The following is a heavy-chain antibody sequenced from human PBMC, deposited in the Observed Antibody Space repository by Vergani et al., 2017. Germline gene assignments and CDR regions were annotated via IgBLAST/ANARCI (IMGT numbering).Heavy chain of an antibody. D-gene: IGHD5-24*01. CDR2: IYYSGST. CDR3: AGQGMATIRRYFDY. Sequence: QLQLQESGPGLVKPSETLSLTCTVSGGSISSSSYYWGWIRQPPGKGLEWIGSIYYSGSTYYNPSLKSRVTISVDTSKNQFSLKLSSVTAADTAVYYCAGQGMATIRRYFDYWGQGTLVTVSS. V-gene: IGHV4-39*01. J-gene: IGHJ4*02. CDR1: GGSISSSSYY.